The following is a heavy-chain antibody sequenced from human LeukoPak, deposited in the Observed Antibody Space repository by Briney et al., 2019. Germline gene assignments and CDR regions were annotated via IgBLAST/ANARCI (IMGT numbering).Heavy chain of an antibody. CDR3: ARENYYDSSGYYSDAFDI. D-gene: IGHD3-22*01. J-gene: IGHJ3*02. V-gene: IGHV4-34*01. CDR1: GRSFSGYY. CDR2: INHSGST. Sequence: SETLSLTCAVYGRSFSGYYWSWIRQPPGKGLEWIGEINHSGSTNYNPSLKSRVTISVDTSKNQFSLKLSSVTAADTAVYYCARENYYDSSGYYSDAFDIWGQGTMVTVSS.